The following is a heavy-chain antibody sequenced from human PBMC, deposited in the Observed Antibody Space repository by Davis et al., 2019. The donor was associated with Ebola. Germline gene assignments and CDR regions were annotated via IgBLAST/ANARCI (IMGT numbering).Heavy chain of an antibody. J-gene: IGHJ4*01. D-gene: IGHD6-25*01. CDR1: GFVFSSYV. V-gene: IGHV3-23*01. Sequence: GESLKISCAASGFVFSSYVMSWVRRAPGKGLEWVSTLGLSADTYYADSVKGRFTISRDNSRTTVFLQMSSLRREDTAVYHCAKGTNRIAAAGMGQNNWGQGTQVTVSS. CDR2: LGLSADT. CDR3: AKGTNRIAAAGMGQNN.